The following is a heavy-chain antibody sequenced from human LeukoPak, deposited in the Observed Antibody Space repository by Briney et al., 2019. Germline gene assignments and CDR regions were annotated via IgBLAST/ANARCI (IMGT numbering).Heavy chain of an antibody. D-gene: IGHD3-9*01. CDR3: TRVVEYYDILTGSPKGDNYFDS. CDR2: TYYRSKLYS. J-gene: IGHJ4*02. V-gene: IGHV6-1*01. CDR1: GDSISSNRAA. Sequence: SQTLSLTCAISGDSISSNRAAWNWIRQSPSGGLEWLVRTYYRSKLYSDYAVSVKARITIIPDTSKNHFSLHLDSVTPADTAVYFCTRVVEYYDILTGSPKGDNYFDSWGQGTLVTVSS.